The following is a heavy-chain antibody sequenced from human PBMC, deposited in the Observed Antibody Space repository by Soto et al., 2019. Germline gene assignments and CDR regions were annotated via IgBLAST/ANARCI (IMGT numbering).Heavy chain of an antibody. CDR1: GGSISSYY. Sequence: SETLSLTCTVSGGSISSYYWSWIRQPPGKGLEWIGYIYYSGSTNYNPSLKSRVTRSVDTSKNQFSLKLSSVTAADTAVYYCARLSGYCSSTSCLPRDFDYWGQGTLVTVSS. D-gene: IGHD2-2*01. J-gene: IGHJ4*02. CDR3: ARLSGYCSSTSCLPRDFDY. V-gene: IGHV4-59*08. CDR2: IYYSGST.